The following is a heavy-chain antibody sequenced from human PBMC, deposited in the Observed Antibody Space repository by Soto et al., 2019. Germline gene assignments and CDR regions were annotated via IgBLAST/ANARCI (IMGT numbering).Heavy chain of an antibody. CDR1: GFIFSDYY. Sequence: VQLVESGGGLVKPGGSLRLSCAASGFIFSDYYMSWIRQTPGKGLEWVSYMSSSATTIDYADSVKGRFTMSRDITKTSLYLQMNSLSAEDTAVYYGARGKEFSGDGYYYYYYGMDLWGQGTTVTVS. D-gene: IGHD5-12*01. J-gene: IGHJ6*02. V-gene: IGHV3-11*01. CDR3: ARGKEFSGDGYYYYYYGMDL. CDR2: MSSSATTI.